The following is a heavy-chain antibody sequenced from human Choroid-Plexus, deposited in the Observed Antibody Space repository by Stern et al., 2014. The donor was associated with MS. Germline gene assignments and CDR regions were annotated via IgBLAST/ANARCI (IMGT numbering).Heavy chain of an antibody. D-gene: IGHD2/OR15-2a*01. CDR3: AKDRQYLTYFFDH. V-gene: IGHV3-30*18. J-gene: IGHJ5*02. Sequence: QVKLQESGGGVVQPGRPLRLSCVASGFTFGSCAMHWVRQAPGKGLEWVAGVSYVGNNNYYADSVKGRFTISRDNSQNTLYMQMSSLRPDDTAVYYCAKDRQYLTYFFDHWGQGSLVTVSS. CDR2: VSYVGNNN. CDR1: GFTFGSCA.